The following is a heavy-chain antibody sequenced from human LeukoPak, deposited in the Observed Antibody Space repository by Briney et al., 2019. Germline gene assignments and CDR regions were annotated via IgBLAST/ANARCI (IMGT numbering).Heavy chain of an antibody. CDR2: ISSSSSYI. J-gene: IGHJ4*02. D-gene: IGHD5-18*01. Sequence: GGSLRLSCAASGFTFSSYSMNWVRQAPGKGLEWVSSISSSSSYIYYAGSVKGRFTISRDNAKNSLYLQMNSLRAEDTAVYYCARDDPTAMGCFDYWGQGTLVTVSS. CDR1: GFTFSSYS. V-gene: IGHV3-21*01. CDR3: ARDDPTAMGCFDY.